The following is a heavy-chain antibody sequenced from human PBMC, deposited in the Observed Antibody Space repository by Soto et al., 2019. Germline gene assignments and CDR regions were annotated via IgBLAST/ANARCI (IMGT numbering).Heavy chain of an antibody. D-gene: IGHD2-8*01. CDR1: GFTFSSYD. V-gene: IGHV3-13*01. J-gene: IGHJ5*02. CDR3: ARVLTDCTNGVRYAWFDP. Sequence: GGSLRLSCAASGFTFSSYDMHWVRQATGKGLEWVSAIGTAGDTYYPGSVKGRFTISRENAKNSLYLQMNSLRAGDTAVYYCARVLTDCTNGVRYAWFDPWGQGTLVTVSS. CDR2: IGTAGDT.